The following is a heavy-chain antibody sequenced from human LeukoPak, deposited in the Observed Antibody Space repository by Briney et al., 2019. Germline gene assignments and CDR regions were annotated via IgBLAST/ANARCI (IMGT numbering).Heavy chain of an antibody. V-gene: IGHV3-7*01. CDR2: IKQDGSEK. CDR1: GFTFSSYW. D-gene: IGHD2-15*01. Sequence: GGSLRLSCAASGFTFSSYWMSWVRQAPGKGLEWVANIKQDGSEKYYVDSVKGRFTISRDNAKNSLYLQMNSLRAEDTAVYYCASQQVGVFGVAVYNWFDPWGQGTLVTVSS. J-gene: IGHJ5*02. CDR3: ASQQVGVFGVAVYNWFDP.